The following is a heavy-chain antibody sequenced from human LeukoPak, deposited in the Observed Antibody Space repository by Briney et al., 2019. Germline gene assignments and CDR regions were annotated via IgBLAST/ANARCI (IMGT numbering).Heavy chain of an antibody. V-gene: IGHV1-2*06. Sequence: ASVKVSCKASGYTFTGYYMHWVRQAPGQGLEWMGRINPNSGGTNYAQKFQGRVTMTRDTSISTAYMELSRLRSGDTAVYYCARGYCSGGSCYNFDYWGQGTLVTVSS. CDR2: INPNSGGT. J-gene: IGHJ4*02. CDR1: GYTFTGYY. D-gene: IGHD2-15*01. CDR3: ARGYCSGGSCYNFDY.